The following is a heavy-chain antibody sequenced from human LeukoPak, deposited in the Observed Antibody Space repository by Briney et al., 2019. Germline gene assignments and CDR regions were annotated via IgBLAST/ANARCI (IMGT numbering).Heavy chain of an antibody. CDR3: ARRHLEGYNAYGLFDY. CDR1: GGSISDYY. CDR2: ISDSGST. Sequence: SETLSLTCTVSGGSISDYYWNWIRQPPGKGLEWIGYISDSGSTNNNPSLKSRITISVDKSKNLFSLKLSSVTAADAGVYHCARRHLEGYNAYGLFDYWGQGTLVTVSS. D-gene: IGHD5-12*01. J-gene: IGHJ4*02. V-gene: IGHV4-59*12.